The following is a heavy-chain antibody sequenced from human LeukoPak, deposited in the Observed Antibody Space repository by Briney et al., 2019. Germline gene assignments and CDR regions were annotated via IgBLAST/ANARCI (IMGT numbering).Heavy chain of an antibody. D-gene: IGHD6-13*01. CDR1: GSTFSSYA. J-gene: IGHJ4*02. V-gene: IGHV3-23*01. Sequence: PGGSLRLSWAAAGSTFSSYAISWVRQAPGKWLEWVSAISGSGGSTYYADSVKGRFTISRENSKNTLYLQMNSLRAEDTAVYYCAKDSEAAGVFDYWGQGTLVTVSS. CDR3: AKDSEAAGVFDY. CDR2: ISGSGGST.